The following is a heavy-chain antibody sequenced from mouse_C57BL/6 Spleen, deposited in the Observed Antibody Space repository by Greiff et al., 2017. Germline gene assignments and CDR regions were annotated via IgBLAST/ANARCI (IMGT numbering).Heavy chain of an antibody. D-gene: IGHD4-1*01. J-gene: IGHJ2*01. CDR1: GYTFTGYW. CDR3: ARSGTTYFDY. Sequence: VQLQQSGAELMKPGASVKLSCKATGYTFTGYWIEWVKQRPGHGLEWIGEILPGSGSTNYHEKFKGKATFTADTSSNQAYMQLRRLTTEDSAIYYCARSGTTYFDYWGQGTTLTVSS. CDR2: ILPGSGST. V-gene: IGHV1-9*01.